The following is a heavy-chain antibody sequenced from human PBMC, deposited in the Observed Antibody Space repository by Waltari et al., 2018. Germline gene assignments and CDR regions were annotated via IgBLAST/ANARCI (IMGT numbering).Heavy chain of an antibody. J-gene: IGHJ4*02. CDR1: GLIFTRFW. V-gene: IGHV3-7*01. CDR3: ASGELD. CDR2: INQDGSGK. D-gene: IGHD1-1*01. Sequence: EVQVEESGGALVQPGGSLRLSCTACGLIFTRFWMTWVRQAPGKGLEWVANINQDGSGKYYVDSVRGRFIISRDNAKNSVYLQMNSLRDDDTAIYYCASGELDWGRGTLVTVSA.